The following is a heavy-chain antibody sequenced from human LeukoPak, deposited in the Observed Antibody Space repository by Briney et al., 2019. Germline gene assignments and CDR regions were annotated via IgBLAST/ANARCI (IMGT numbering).Heavy chain of an antibody. V-gene: IGHV1-69*13. CDR3: ARDTRDIVVVVAARSFDY. J-gene: IGHJ4*02. CDR1: GGTFSSYA. D-gene: IGHD2-15*01. Sequence: SVKVSCKASGGTFSSYAISWVRQAPGQGLEWMGGIIPIFGTANYAQKFQGRVTITADESTSTAYMELSSLRSEDTAVYYCARDTRDIVVVVAARSFDYWGQGTLVTVSS. CDR2: IIPIFGTA.